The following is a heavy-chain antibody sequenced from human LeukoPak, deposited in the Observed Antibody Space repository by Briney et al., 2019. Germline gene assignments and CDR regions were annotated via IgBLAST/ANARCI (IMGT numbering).Heavy chain of an antibody. Sequence: GGSLRLSCAASGFTFSSYSMNWVRQAPGKGLEWVSSISSSSSYIYYADSVKGRFTISRDNSKNTVYLQMNSLRAEDTAVYYCAQDQYDSGLFAYWGQGTLVTVS. D-gene: IGHD3-22*01. CDR3: AQDQYDSGLFAY. CDR2: ISSSSSYI. CDR1: GFTFSSYS. V-gene: IGHV3-21*04. J-gene: IGHJ4*02.